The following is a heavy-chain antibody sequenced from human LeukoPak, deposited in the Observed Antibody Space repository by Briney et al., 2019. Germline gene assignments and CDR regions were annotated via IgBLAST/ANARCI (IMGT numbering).Heavy chain of an antibody. Sequence: GGPLRLSCAASGFTFSSYSMNWVRQAPGKGLEWVSSISSSSSYIYYADSVKGRFTISRDNAKNSLYLQMNSLRAEDTAVYYCARSGVTIFGVVILSYYFEYWGQGTLVTVSS. CDR2: ISSSSSYI. D-gene: IGHD3-3*01. CDR1: GFTFSSYS. V-gene: IGHV3-21*01. J-gene: IGHJ4*02. CDR3: ARSGVTIFGVVILSYYFEY.